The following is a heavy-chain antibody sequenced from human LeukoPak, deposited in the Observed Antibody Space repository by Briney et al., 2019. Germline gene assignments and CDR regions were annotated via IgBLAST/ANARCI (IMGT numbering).Heavy chain of an antibody. J-gene: IGHJ2*01. D-gene: IGHD6-13*01. CDR2: IGTAGEI. CDR3: ARAAYSSTWYSRYFDL. Sequence: GGSLRLSCAASGFTFRSYDMHWVRQATGKGLEWVSGIGTAGEIYYPGSVKGRFTISRESAENSLYLQMNSLRAGDAAVYYCARAAYSSTWYSRYFDLWGRGTLVTVSS. CDR1: GFTFRSYD. V-gene: IGHV3-13*01.